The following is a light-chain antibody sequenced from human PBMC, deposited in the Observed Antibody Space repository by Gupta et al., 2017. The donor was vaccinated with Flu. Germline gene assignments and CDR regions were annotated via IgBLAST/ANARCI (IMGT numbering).Light chain of an antibody. CDR3: SSYTSSSTLV. CDR1: SSDVGGFNY. Sequence: QSALTQPAPVSGSPGQSITISCTGTSSDVGGFNYVSWHQQHPGKAPKLMIYEVSNRPSGVSNRFSGSKSGNTASLTISGLQAEDEADYYCSSYTSSSTLVFGGGTKLTVL. V-gene: IGLV2-14*01. CDR2: EVS. J-gene: IGLJ2*01.